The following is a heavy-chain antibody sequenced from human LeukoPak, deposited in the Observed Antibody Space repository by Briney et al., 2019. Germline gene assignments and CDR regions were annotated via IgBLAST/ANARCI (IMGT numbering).Heavy chain of an antibody. Sequence: SETLSLTCTVSGGSISSSSYYWGWIRQPPGKGLEWIGSIYYSGSTYYNPSLKSRVTISVDTSKNQFSLKLSSVTAADTAVYFCARHPLFWSVYYNEGAFDIWGQGTMVTVSS. V-gene: IGHV4-39*01. CDR3: ARHPLFWSVYYNEGAFDI. CDR2: IYYSGST. J-gene: IGHJ3*02. D-gene: IGHD3-3*01. CDR1: GGSISSSSYY.